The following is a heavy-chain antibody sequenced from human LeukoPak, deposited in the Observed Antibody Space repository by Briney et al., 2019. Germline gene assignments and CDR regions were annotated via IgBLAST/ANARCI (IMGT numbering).Heavy chain of an antibody. D-gene: IGHD2-15*01. CDR1: GGSISSYY. CDR2: IYYSGSA. J-gene: IGHJ3*02. V-gene: IGHV4-59*01. Sequence: SETLSLTCTVSGGSISSYYWSWIRQPPGKGLEWIGYIYYSGSAHYNPSLKSRVTISVDTPKNQFSLKLSSVTAADTALYYCARAYSNRVDAFDIWGQGRMVTVSS. CDR3: ARAYSNRVDAFDI.